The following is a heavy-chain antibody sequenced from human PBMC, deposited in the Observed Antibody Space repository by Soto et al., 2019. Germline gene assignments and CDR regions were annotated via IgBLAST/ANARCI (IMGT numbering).Heavy chain of an antibody. J-gene: IGHJ3*02. V-gene: IGHV1-3*01. CDR1: GYTFTSYA. CDR2: INAGNGNT. D-gene: IGHD2-2*01. Sequence: SVKVSCKASGYTFTSYAMHWVRQAPGQRLEWMGWINAGNGNTKYSQKFQGRVTITRDTSASTAYMELSSLRSEDTAVYYCASHIVVVPAAMGIAAAGLSGAFDIWGQGTMVTVS. CDR3: ASHIVVVPAAMGIAAAGLSGAFDI.